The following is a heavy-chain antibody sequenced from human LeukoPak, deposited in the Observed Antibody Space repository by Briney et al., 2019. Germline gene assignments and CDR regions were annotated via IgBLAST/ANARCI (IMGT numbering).Heavy chain of an antibody. D-gene: IGHD1-26*01. Sequence: SETLSLTCSVSGYSISSGYYWGWIRPPPGKGLEWIGSIYHSGSTYYNPSLKGRVTISVDTSKNQLSLKLSFVTAADTAVYYCASAAKGGMLGATYYFDYWGQGALVTVSS. CDR1: GYSISSGYY. V-gene: IGHV4-38-2*02. J-gene: IGHJ4*02. CDR3: ASAAKGGMLGATYYFDY. CDR2: IYHSGST.